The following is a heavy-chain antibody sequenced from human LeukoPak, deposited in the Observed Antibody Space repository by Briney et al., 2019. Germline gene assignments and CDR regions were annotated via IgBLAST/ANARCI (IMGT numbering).Heavy chain of an antibody. CDR2: SNNDGSTT. Sequence: GGSLRLSCAASGFTFSSYWMSWVRQAPGKGLVWVSRSNNDGSTTNYADSVKGRFTISRDNAKNTLYLQMNSLRGEDTAVYYCVRALASPDDYWGQGTLVTVSS. CDR1: GFTFSSYW. J-gene: IGHJ4*02. CDR3: VRALASPDDY. V-gene: IGHV3-74*01.